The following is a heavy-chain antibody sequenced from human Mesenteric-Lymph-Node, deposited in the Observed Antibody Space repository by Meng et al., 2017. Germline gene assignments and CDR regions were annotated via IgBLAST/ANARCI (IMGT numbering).Heavy chain of an antibody. CDR3: ARGRRPPTYYYGSGSYYNYYYGMDV. CDR1: GYSISSGYY. Sequence: SETLSLTCAVSGYSISSGYYWGWIRQPPGKGLEWIGSIYHSGSTYYNPSLKSRVTISVDTSKNQFSLKLSSVTAADTAVYYCARGRRPPTYYYGSGSYYNYYYGMDVWGQGTTVTVSS. CDR2: IYHSGST. J-gene: IGHJ6*02. D-gene: IGHD3-10*01. V-gene: IGHV4-38-2*01.